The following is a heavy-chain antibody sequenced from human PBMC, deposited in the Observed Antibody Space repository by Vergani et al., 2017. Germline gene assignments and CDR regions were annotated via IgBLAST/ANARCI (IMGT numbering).Heavy chain of an antibody. Sequence: QVQLVQSGAEVKKPGASVKVSCKVSGYTLTELPMHWVRQAPGKGLEWMGGFDPEDGETIYAQKFQGRVTMTEDTSTDTAYMELSSLRSEDTAVYYCATAGKNTIFGVATNWFDPWGQGTLVTVSS. J-gene: IGHJ5*02. D-gene: IGHD3-3*01. CDR2: FDPEDGET. CDR3: ATAGKNTIFGVATNWFDP. V-gene: IGHV1-24*01. CDR1: GYTLTELP.